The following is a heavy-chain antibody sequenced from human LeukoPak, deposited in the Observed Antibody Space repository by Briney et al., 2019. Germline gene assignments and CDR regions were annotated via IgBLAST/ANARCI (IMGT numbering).Heavy chain of an antibody. Sequence: ASVKVSCKASGYIFTGYYMHWVRQAPGQGLEWMGWINPNSGGTHYAQRFQGRVTLTGDSSINTAYMDMSGLRSDDAAVYFCARDWSGYDPIGFFDYWGQGTLVTVSS. CDR2: INPNSGGT. CDR3: ARDWSGYDPIGFFDY. CDR1: GYIFTGYY. V-gene: IGHV1-2*02. J-gene: IGHJ4*02. D-gene: IGHD5-12*01.